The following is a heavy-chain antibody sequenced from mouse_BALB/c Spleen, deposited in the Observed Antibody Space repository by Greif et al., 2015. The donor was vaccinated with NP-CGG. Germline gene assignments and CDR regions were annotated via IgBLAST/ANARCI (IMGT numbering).Heavy chain of an antibody. D-gene: IGHD2-4*01. V-gene: IGHV1S81*02. J-gene: IGHJ2*01. CDR3: ASYDDDRRNFDY. Sequence: QVQLQQSGAELVKPGASVKLSCKASGYTFTSYWMHWVKQRPGQGLEWIGEINPSNGRTNYNEKFKSKATLTVDKSSSTAYMQLSSLTSEDSAVYYCASYDDDRRNFDYWGQGTTLTVSS. CDR1: GYTFTSYW. CDR2: INPSNGRT.